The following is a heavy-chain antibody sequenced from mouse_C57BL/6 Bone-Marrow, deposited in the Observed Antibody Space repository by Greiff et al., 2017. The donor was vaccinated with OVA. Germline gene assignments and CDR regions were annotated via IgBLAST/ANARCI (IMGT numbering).Heavy chain of an antibody. CDR1: GYTFTDYY. V-gene: IGHV1-75*01. Sequence: QVHVKQSGPELVKPGASVKISCKASGYTFTDYYINWVKQRPGQGLEWIGWIFPGSGSTYYNEKFKGKATLTVDKSSSTAYMLLSSLTSENSAVYFCARYYYGSSPSWYFDVWGTGTTVTVSS. D-gene: IGHD1-1*01. J-gene: IGHJ1*03. CDR2: IFPGSGST. CDR3: ARYYYGSSPSWYFDV.